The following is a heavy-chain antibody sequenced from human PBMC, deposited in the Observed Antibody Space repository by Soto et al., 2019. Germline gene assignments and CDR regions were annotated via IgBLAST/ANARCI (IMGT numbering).Heavy chain of an antibody. V-gene: IGHV4-59*08. J-gene: IGHJ4*02. CDR2: IHYSGGS. CDR3: ARHFGRWGWDY. Sequence: QVQLQESGPGLVKPSETLSLTCTVSGGSISGYYWSWIRQPPGKGLEWIGDIHYSGGSKYHPSLKSRVTISVDTSNNQFSLELSSVTSADTAVYYCARHFGRWGWDYWGQGTLVTVSS. CDR1: GGSISGYY. D-gene: IGHD7-27*01.